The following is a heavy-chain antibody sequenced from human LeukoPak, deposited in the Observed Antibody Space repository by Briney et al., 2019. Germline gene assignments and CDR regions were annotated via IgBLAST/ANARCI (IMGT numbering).Heavy chain of an antibody. D-gene: IGHD6-19*01. J-gene: IGHJ4*02. Sequence: GGSLRLSCAASGFTFTSFTMSWVRQTPGKGLEWVSSISGTSGNTYYADSVKRRFTISRDNSRNTLYLQMNSLRAEDTAVYYCAKDHGVAVTGMYYWGQGTLVTVSS. CDR2: ISGTSGNT. CDR1: GFTFTSFT. CDR3: AKDHGVAVTGMYY. V-gene: IGHV3-23*01.